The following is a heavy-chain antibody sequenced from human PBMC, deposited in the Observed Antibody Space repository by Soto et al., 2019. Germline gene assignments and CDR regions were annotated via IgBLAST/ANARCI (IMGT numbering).Heavy chain of an antibody. CDR3: AKDPGWSSWGFDY. CDR1: GFTFSSYA. J-gene: IGHJ4*02. D-gene: IGHD6-13*01. Sequence: EVQLLESGGGLVQPGGSLRLSCAASGFTFSSYAMSWVRQAPGKGLEWVSAISGSGGSTYYADSVKGRFTISRDNSKKPLYLQMNSLRAEETAVYYCAKDPGWSSWGFDYWGQGTLVTVSS. V-gene: IGHV3-23*01. CDR2: ISGSGGST.